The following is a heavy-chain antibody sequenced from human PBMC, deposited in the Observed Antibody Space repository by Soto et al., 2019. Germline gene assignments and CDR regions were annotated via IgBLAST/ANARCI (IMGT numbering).Heavy chain of an antibody. CDR1: GDSVSSNSAA. CDR2: TYYRSKWYN. V-gene: IGHV6-1*01. D-gene: IGHD2-2*01. J-gene: IGHJ6*03. Sequence: SQTLSLTCAISGDSVSSNSAAWNWIRQSPSRGLEWLGRTYYRSKWYNDYAVSVKSRITINPDTSKNQFSLQLNSVTPEDTAVYYCAREGYCSSTSCYPNYYYMDVWGKGTMVTVSS. CDR3: AREGYCSSTSCYPNYYYMDV.